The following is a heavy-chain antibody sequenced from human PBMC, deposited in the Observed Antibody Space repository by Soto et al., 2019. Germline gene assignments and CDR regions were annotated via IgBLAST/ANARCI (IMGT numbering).Heavy chain of an antibody. Sequence: SVKVSCKASGGTFSSYTISWVRQAPGQGLEWMGRIIPILGIANYAQKFQGRVTITADKSTSTAYMELSSLRSEDTAVYYCARVYHWDIVVVPAAMDAFDIWGQGTMVTVSS. V-gene: IGHV1-69*02. D-gene: IGHD2-2*01. CDR2: IIPILGIA. CDR3: ARVYHWDIVVVPAAMDAFDI. J-gene: IGHJ3*02. CDR1: GGTFSSYT.